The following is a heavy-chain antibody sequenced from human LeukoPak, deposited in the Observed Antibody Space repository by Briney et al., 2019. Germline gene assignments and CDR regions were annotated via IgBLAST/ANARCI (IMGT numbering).Heavy chain of an antibody. CDR1: GGSISSGSYY. Sequence: PSQTLSLTCTVSGGSISSGSYYWSWIRQPAGKGLEWIGRIYTSGSTNYNPSLKSRVTISVDTSKNQFSLKLSSVTAADTAVYYCARRPGYCTNGVCYHRRRWGFDPWGQGTLVTVSS. D-gene: IGHD2-8*01. CDR2: IYTSGST. CDR3: ARRPGYCTNGVCYHRRRWGFDP. V-gene: IGHV4-61*02. J-gene: IGHJ5*02.